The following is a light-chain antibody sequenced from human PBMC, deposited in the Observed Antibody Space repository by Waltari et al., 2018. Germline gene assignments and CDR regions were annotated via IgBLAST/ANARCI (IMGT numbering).Light chain of an antibody. CDR1: SSDGGGYNY. J-gene: IGLJ2*01. Sequence: QSALTQPAYVSGSPGQAITISCTGTSSDGGGYNYVSWYQQHPGKAPNLMIYDVRNRPSGVSNRFSVSKSGNTASLTISGLQAEDEADYYCSSYTSSSTLVVFGGGTKLTVL. V-gene: IGLV2-14*01. CDR3: SSYTSSSTLVV. CDR2: DVR.